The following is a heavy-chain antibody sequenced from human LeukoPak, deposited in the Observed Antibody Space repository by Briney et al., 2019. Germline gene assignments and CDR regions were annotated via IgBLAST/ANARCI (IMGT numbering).Heavy chain of an antibody. CDR1: GFTFSSYA. J-gene: IGHJ4*02. D-gene: IGHD1-14*01. V-gene: IGHV3-23*01. CDR3: AKDLAGTTTGFDY. CDR2: ISGSGDST. Sequence: GGSLRLSCAASGFTFSSYAMSWVRQAPGKGLEWVSAISGSGDSTFYADSVKGRFTISRDNSKNTLYLQMNSLRAEDMAVYYCAKDLAGTTTGFDYWGQGTLVTVSS.